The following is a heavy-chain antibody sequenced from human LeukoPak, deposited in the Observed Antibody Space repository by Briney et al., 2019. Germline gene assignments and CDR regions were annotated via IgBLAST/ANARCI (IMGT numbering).Heavy chain of an antibody. J-gene: IGHJ6*04. Sequence: PSETLSLTCTVSGGSISSYYWSWIRQPPGKGLEWIGYIYYSGSTNYNPSLKSRVAISVDTSKNQFSLKLSSVTAADTAVYYCARGSDRGYYYYYGMDVWGKGTTVTASS. D-gene: IGHD3-10*01. CDR1: GGSISSYY. CDR3: ARGSDRGYYYYYGMDV. V-gene: IGHV4-59*01. CDR2: IYYSGST.